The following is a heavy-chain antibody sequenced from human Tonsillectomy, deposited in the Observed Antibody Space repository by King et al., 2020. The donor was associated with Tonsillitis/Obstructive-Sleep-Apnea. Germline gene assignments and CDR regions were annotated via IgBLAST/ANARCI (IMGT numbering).Heavy chain of an antibody. CDR3: ARGGIASRHFDI. J-gene: IGHJ3*02. V-gene: IGHV6-1*01. CDR1: GDSVSSNSAA. CDR2: TYYSTKWFN. Sequence: VQLQQSGPGLVKPSQTLSLPCVISGDSVSSNSAAWNWIRQSPSRGLEWLGRTYYSTKWFNDYAVSVKSRITINPETSKNQFSLHLNSLTPEDTAVYYCARGGIASRHFDIWGQGTMVTVSS. D-gene: IGHD2-15*01.